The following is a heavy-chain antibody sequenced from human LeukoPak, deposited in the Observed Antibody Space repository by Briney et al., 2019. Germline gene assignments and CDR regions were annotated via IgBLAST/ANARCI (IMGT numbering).Heavy chain of an antibody. CDR2: INPSGGST. CDR3: ARGDCSGGSCYSHYYYYYYMDV. CDR1: GYTFTSYY. J-gene: IGHJ6*03. Sequence: ASVKVSCKASGYTFTSYYMHWVRHAPGQGLEWMGIINPSGGSTSSAQTFQGRVTMTRDTSTSTVYMELSSLRSEDTAVYYCARGDCSGGSCYSHYYYYYYMDVGGKGTTVTVSS. V-gene: IGHV1-46*01. D-gene: IGHD2-15*01.